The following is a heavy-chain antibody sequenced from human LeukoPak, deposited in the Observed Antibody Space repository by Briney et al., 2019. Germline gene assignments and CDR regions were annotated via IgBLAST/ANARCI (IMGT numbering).Heavy chain of an antibody. CDR1: GSSISSYY. D-gene: IGHD5-18*01. J-gene: IGHJ6*02. CDR3: ARHGSYGYGTYGMDV. Sequence: SETLSLTCTVSGSSISSYYWSWIRQPPGKGLEWIGYIYYSGSTNYNPSLKSRVTISVDTSKNQFSLKLSSVTAADTAVYYCARHGSYGYGTYGMDVWGQGTTVTVSS. CDR2: IYYSGST. V-gene: IGHV4-59*08.